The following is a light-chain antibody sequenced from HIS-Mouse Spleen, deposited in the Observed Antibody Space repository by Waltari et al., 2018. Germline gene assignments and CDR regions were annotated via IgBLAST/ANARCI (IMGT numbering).Light chain of an antibody. CDR1: NIGSKS. Sequence: SYELTQPPSVSVSPGQTARITCGGNNIGSKSGHWYQQKPSQAPVLVIYDESDRPSGIPERFSGPNSGNTATLTISGLQAEDEADYYCSSYTSSSPRVFGGGTKLTVL. J-gene: IGLJ3*02. CDR2: DES. V-gene: IGLV3-21*02. CDR3: SSYTSSSPRV.